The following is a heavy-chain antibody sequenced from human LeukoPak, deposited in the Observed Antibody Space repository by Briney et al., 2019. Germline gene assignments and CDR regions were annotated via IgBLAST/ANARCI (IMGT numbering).Heavy chain of an antibody. Sequence: GGSLRLSCAASGFTVSSNLMSWVRQAPGRGLEWVSLIYSGGGTYHADSVKGRFTISRDNSKNTLCLQMNSLRAEDTAVYYCASGSPPDYWGQGTLVTVSS. CDR1: GFTVSSNL. V-gene: IGHV3-53*01. CDR2: IYSGGGT. CDR3: ASGSPPDY. J-gene: IGHJ4*02. D-gene: IGHD1-26*01.